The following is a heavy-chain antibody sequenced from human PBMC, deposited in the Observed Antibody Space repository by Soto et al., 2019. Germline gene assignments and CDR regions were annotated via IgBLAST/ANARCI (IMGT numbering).Heavy chain of an antibody. J-gene: IGHJ5*02. Sequence: QLQLQESGSGLVKPSQTLSLTCAVSGGSISSGGYSWSWIRQPPGKGLEWLGYIYHSGSTYYNPSLKSRVTISVDRSKNQFSLKLSSVTAADTAVYYCARERCNGAYCSGIDPWGQGTLVTVSS. D-gene: IGHD2-15*01. CDR2: IYHSGST. CDR3: ARERCNGAYCSGIDP. V-gene: IGHV4-30-2*01. CDR1: GGSISSGGYS.